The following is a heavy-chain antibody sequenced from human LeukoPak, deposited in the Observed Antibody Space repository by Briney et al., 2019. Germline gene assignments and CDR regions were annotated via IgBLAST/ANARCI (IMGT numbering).Heavy chain of an antibody. D-gene: IGHD2-2*02. CDR1: GFTFSSYA. J-gene: IGHJ6*02. V-gene: IGHV3-23*01. Sequence: GGSLRLSCAASGFTFSSYAMSWVRQAPGQGLEWVSAISGTGSSTYSADSVKGRFTISRDNLKNTLCLQMNSLRADDTAVYYCAKVHCSSTSCYMGGYYYYGMDVWGQGTTVTVSS. CDR2: ISGTGSST. CDR3: AKVHCSSTSCYMGGYYYYGMDV.